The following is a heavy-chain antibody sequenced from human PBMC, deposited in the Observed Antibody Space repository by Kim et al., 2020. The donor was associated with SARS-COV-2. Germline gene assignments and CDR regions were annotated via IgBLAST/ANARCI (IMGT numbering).Heavy chain of an antibody. D-gene: IGHD2-2*01. J-gene: IGHJ4*02. Sequence: YYADSVKGRFTISRDNSKNTLYLQMNSLSAEDTAVYYCARDPQPPGDFDYWGQGTLVTVSS. CDR3: ARDPQPPGDFDY. V-gene: IGHV3-33*01.